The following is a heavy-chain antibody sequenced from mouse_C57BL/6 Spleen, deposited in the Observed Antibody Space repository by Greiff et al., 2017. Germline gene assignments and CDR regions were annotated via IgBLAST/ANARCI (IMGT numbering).Heavy chain of an antibody. CDR3: AANCSLAY. D-gene: IGHD4-1*01. V-gene: IGHV1-69*01. Sequence: QVQLQQPGAELVMPGASVKLSCKASGYTFTSYWMHWVKQRPGQGLEWIGEIDPSDSYTNYNQKFKGKSTLTVDKSSSTAYMQLSSLTAEDSADYYCAANCSLAYWGQGTLVTVSA. J-gene: IGHJ3*01. CDR2: IDPSDSYT. CDR1: GYTFTSYW.